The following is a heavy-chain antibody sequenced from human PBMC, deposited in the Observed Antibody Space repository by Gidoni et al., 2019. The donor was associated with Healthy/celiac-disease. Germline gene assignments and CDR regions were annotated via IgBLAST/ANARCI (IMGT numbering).Heavy chain of an antibody. CDR2: INHSGST. D-gene: IGHD3-3*01. CDR1: GGSFSGYY. Sequence: QVQLQQWGAGLLKPSETLSLTCAVYGGSFSGYYWSWIRQPPGKGLEWIGEINHSGSTNYNPSLKSRVTISVDTSKNQFSLKLSSVTAADTAVYYCASTLVDFWRKRLMDVWGQGTTVTVSS. V-gene: IGHV4-34*01. J-gene: IGHJ6*02. CDR3: ASTLVDFWRKRLMDV.